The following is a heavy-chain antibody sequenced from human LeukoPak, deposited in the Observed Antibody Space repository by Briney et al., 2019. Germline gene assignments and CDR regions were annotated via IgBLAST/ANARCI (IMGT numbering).Heavy chain of an antibody. CDR3: ASRGYYYDSSGSPLGY. Sequence: SETLSLTCTVSGYSISSGYYWGWIRQPPGRGLEWIGSIHHSGSTYYNPSLRSRVTISVDTSKNQFSLKLSSVTAADTAVYYCASRGYYYDSSGSPLGYWGQGTLVTVSS. CDR2: IHHSGST. V-gene: IGHV4-38-2*02. D-gene: IGHD3-22*01. J-gene: IGHJ4*02. CDR1: GYSISSGYY.